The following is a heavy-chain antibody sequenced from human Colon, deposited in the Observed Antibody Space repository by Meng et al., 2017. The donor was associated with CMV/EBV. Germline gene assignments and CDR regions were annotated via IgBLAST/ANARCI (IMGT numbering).Heavy chain of an antibody. CDR3: AGGKEDY. D-gene: IGHD4-23*01. J-gene: IGHJ4*03. CDR1: GFTFNDYY. V-gene: IGHV3-11*01. Sequence: GESLKISCTASGFTFNDYYMTWIRQAPGKGLESVSYISSDGTIIYYSDFVKGRFTISRDNAKNSLYLQMNSLRVEDTAVYYCAGGKEDYWGQGTTVTVSS. CDR2: ISSDGTII.